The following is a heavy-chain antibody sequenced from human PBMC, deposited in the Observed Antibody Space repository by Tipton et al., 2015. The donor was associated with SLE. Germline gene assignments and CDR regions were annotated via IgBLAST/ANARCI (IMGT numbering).Heavy chain of an antibody. Sequence: TLSLTCTVSGGSISSYYWSWIRQPAGKGLEWIGRIYTSGSTNYNPSLKSRVTISVDTSKNQFSLKLNSVTTADTAVYYCTRCGGGYGMDVWGQGTTVTVSS. J-gene: IGHJ6*02. CDR1: GGSISSYY. CDR2: IYTSGST. V-gene: IGHV4-4*07. CDR3: TRCGGGYGMDV. D-gene: IGHD2-21*01.